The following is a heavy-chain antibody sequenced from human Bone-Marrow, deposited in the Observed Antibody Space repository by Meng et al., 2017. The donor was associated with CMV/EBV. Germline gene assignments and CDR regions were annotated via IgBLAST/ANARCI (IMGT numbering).Heavy chain of an antibody. CDR2: IDRGGTP. D-gene: IGHD1-1*01. CDR3: ARAVDDVRAFDV. J-gene: IGHJ3*01. Sequence: GESLKISCITSGFTFGDYAMSWVRLAPGKGLEWVSVIDRGGTPYYADSVRGRFTISRDNSGNALYFELNSLRVEDTAVYYCARAVDDVRAFDVWVQGALVTVSS. V-gene: IGHV3-23*01. CDR1: GFTFGDYA.